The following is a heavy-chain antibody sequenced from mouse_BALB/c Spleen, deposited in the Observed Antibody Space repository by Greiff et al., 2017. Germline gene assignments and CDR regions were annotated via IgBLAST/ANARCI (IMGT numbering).Heavy chain of an antibody. J-gene: IGHJ3*01. Sequence: EVKLVESGPGLVKPSQSLSLTCSVTGYSITSGYYWNWIRQFPGNKLEWMGYISYDGSNNYNPSLKNRISITRDTSKNQFFLKLNSVTTEDTATYYCARPLYYGSSYGFAYWGQGTLVTVSA. CDR2: ISYDGSN. CDR1: GYSITSGYY. V-gene: IGHV3-6*02. CDR3: ARPLYYGSSYGFAY. D-gene: IGHD1-1*01.